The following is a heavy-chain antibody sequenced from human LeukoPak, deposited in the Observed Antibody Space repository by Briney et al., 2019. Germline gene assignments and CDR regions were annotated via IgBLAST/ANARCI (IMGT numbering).Heavy chain of an antibody. Sequence: GASVKVSCTVSGNTLTDSSIHWVRQAPGKGLDWMGGFDPEDAEIIYAEKFQDRVTMTEDPSTDTAYLELSSLRSEDTAVYYCAAEGQWSLVHYFNSWGQGTLVTVSP. CDR3: AAEGQWSLVHYFNS. CDR2: FDPEDAEI. CDR1: GNTLTDSS. V-gene: IGHV1-24*01. J-gene: IGHJ4*02. D-gene: IGHD2-15*01.